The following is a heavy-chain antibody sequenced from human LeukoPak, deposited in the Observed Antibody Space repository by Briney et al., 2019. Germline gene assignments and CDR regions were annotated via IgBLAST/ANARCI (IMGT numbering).Heavy chain of an antibody. CDR3: ARKNDFEI. D-gene: IGHD2/OR15-2a*01. J-gene: IGHJ3*02. V-gene: IGHV4-59*01. Sequence: SETLSLTCTVSGDSISSYYWSWIRQPPGKGLEWIGYIYYSGRTYYNPSLKSRVTISVDMSKSQFSLRLTSVTAADTAVYYCARKNDFEIWGQGTLVTVSS. CDR1: GDSISSYY. CDR2: IYYSGRT.